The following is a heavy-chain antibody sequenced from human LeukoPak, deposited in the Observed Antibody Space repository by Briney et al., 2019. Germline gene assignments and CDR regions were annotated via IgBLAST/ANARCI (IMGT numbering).Heavy chain of an antibody. CDR3: TKLGLLAYCGGDCRGMDV. Sequence: PGGSLRLSCAASGFAFNTYAMSWVRQAPGKGLEWASVISGSGDSIFYADSVKGRFTISRDNSRSTLYLQMNSLRVEDTAVYYCTKLGLLAYCGGDCRGMDVWGQGTTVTVSS. V-gene: IGHV3-23*01. CDR1: GFAFNTYA. CDR2: ISGSGDSI. D-gene: IGHD2-21*02. J-gene: IGHJ6*02.